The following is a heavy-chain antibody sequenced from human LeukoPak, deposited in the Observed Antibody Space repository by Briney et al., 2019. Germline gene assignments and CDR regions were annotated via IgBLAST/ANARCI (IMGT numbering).Heavy chain of an antibody. CDR3: ARVGRIYDILTGYHYYFDY. D-gene: IGHD3-9*01. CDR1: GGSISSSSYY. V-gene: IGHV4-39*07. J-gene: IGHJ4*02. CDR2: IYYSGST. Sequence: SETLSLTCTVSGGSISSSSYYWGWIRQPPGKGLEWIGSIYYSGSTYYNPSLKSRVTISVDTSKNQFSLKLSSVTAADTAVYYCARVGRIYDILTGYHYYFDYWGQGTLVTVSS.